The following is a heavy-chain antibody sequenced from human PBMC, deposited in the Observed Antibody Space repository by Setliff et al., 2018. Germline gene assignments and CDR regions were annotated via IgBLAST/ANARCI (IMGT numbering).Heavy chain of an antibody. CDR3: TRDSTGSNFYNFQFYMDV. D-gene: IGHD1-1*01. J-gene: IGHJ6*03. V-gene: IGHV1-2*02. CDR2: INPNTGAA. CDR1: GYPFTGYY. Sequence: ASVNVSCKAFGYPFTGYYYNHWVRQAPGQGPEWMGWINPNTGAAKYAQQFQGRVTMTRDMSLRTVYLDLSGLTSDDTAVYYCTRDSTGSNFYNFQFYMDVWGKGTTVTVSS.